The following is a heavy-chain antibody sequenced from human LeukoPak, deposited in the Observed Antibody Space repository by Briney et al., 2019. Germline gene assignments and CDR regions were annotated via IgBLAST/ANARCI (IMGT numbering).Heavy chain of an antibody. J-gene: IGHJ5*01. Sequence: PGGSLRLSCAAPGFTFSSYWMSWVRQAPGKGLEWVANIKEDGSEKYYVDSVKGRFNISRDNAKKSLYLQMNSLRAEDTAVYYCARDRGRNWFDSWGQGTLVTVSS. V-gene: IGHV3-7*04. CDR1: GFTFSSYW. D-gene: IGHD6-25*01. CDR3: ARDRGRNWFDS. CDR2: IKEDGSEK.